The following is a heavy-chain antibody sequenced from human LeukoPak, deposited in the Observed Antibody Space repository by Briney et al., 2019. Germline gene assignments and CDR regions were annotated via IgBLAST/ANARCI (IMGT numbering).Heavy chain of an antibody. V-gene: IGHV3-23*01. J-gene: IGHJ4*02. D-gene: IGHD6-13*01. CDR3: AKALIAAAGIDDY. CDR2: ISGSGGST. Sequence: GGSLRLSCAASGFTFRSYAISWVRQAPGKGLECVSAISGSGGSTYYAAAVKGRFTISRDNSKNTLYLKMNSLRAEDTAVYYCAKALIAAAGIDDYWGQGTLVTVSS. CDR1: GFTFRSYA.